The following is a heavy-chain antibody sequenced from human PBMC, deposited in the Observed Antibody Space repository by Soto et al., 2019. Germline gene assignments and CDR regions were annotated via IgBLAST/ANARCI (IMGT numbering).Heavy chain of an antibody. V-gene: IGHV3-30*18. J-gene: IGHJ6*02. D-gene: IGHD6-19*01. CDR1: GFTFTSFG. CDR3: AKDRNTGWSHYYYGMDV. Sequence: GGSLRLSCAASGFTFTSFGIHWVRQSPGKGLEWVAVISNDGSNKYYVDSVKGRFTIFRDNSENTLYLQMNSLRAEDTAVYYCAKDRNTGWSHYYYGMDVWGQGTTVTVSS. CDR2: ISNDGSNK.